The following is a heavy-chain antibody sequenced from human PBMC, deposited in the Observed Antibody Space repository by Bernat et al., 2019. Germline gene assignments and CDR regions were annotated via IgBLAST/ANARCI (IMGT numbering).Heavy chain of an antibody. Sequence: EVQLVESGGGLVQPGGSLRLSCAASGFTFGGYGMTWVRQAPGKGLEWVANIKEDGTEKYYVDSVKGRFIISRDNAKNSLYLQMNSLRAEDTAVYYCARGVVSGTYGMDVWGHGTTVTVSS. V-gene: IGHV3-7*01. CDR1: GFTFGGYG. CDR2: IKEDGTEK. D-gene: IGHD3-3*01. J-gene: IGHJ6*02. CDR3: ARGVVSGTYGMDV.